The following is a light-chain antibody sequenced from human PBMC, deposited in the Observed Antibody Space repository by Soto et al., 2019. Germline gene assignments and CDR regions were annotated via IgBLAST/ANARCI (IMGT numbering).Light chain of an antibody. CDR3: QSYDATNQV. CDR2: EDN. J-gene: IGLJ3*02. CDR1: SGSIASNY. Sequence: NFMLTQPHSVSESPGKTVIISCTRSSGSIASNYVQWYQHRPGRSPTTVIYEDNQTPSGAPDRFSGSIDSSSNSASLTISGLETEDEADYFCQSYDATNQVFGGGTKLTVL. V-gene: IGLV6-57*01.